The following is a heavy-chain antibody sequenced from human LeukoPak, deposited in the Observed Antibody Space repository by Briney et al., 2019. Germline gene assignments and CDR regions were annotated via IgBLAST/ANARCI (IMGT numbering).Heavy chain of an antibody. CDR3: AKDGAWLRFDD. J-gene: IGHJ4*02. Sequence: GSLRLSCAASGFTFSSYSMNWVRQAPGKGMEWVSFISGGSRGIHYADSVKGRFTISRDDSKNTLYLQMRNLRAEDTALYYCAKDGAWLRFDDWGQGILVIVSS. CDR1: GFTFSSYS. CDR2: ISGGSRGI. D-gene: IGHD3-22*01. V-gene: IGHV3-48*01.